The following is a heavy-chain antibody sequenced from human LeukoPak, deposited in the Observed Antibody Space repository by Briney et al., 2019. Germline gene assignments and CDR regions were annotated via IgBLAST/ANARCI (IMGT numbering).Heavy chain of an antibody. CDR2: ISGDGAGT. CDR1: GFTFTDYA. Sequence: GGSLRLSCSASGFTFTDYAMSWVRQAPGRGLDWVSSISGDGAGTFYADSVKGRFSISRDSSGNTVYLQMNSLRAEDTALYYCARRSGGGTFYFDYWGQGSLVTVSS. CDR3: ARRSGGGTFYFDY. V-gene: IGHV3-23*01. D-gene: IGHD1-1*01. J-gene: IGHJ4*02.